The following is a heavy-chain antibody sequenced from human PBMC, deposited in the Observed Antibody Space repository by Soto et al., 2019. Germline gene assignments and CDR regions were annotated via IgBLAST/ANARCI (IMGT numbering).Heavy chain of an antibody. Sequence: GASVKVSCKDSGYTFSSFPIHWVRQAPGQRHEWMGWIHAGNGNTQFSERFQGRVTSTRDTSASIAYMELSSLISEDTAVYYCARDLDTSSAPGTAGLYGMDVWGQGTTVTSP. CDR3: ARDLDTSSAPGTAGLYGMDV. CDR2: IHAGNGNT. CDR1: GYTFSSFP. J-gene: IGHJ6*02. D-gene: IGHD2-21*02. V-gene: IGHV1-3*01.